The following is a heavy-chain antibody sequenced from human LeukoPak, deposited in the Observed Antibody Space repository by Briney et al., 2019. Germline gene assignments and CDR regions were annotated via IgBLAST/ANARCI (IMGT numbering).Heavy chain of an antibody. Sequence: ASVKVSCKASGGTFSSYAISWVRQAPGQGLEWMGGIIPIFGTANYAQKFQGRVTITAGESTSTAYMELSSLRSEDTAVYYCAREGRRYFSYGFGELSNRPFDYWGQGTLVTVSS. CDR1: GGTFSSYA. CDR3: AREGRRYFSYGFGELSNRPFDY. CDR2: IIPIFGTA. D-gene: IGHD3-10*01. J-gene: IGHJ4*02. V-gene: IGHV1-69*13.